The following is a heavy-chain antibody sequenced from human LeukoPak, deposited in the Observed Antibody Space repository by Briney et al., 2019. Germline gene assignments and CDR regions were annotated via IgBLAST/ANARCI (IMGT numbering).Heavy chain of an antibody. V-gene: IGHV1-46*01. CDR2: INPSGAST. CDR3: ARVAAAGFAYDKFDP. Sequence: GASVKVSCKASGYTFTGYYMHGVRQAPGQGLEGMGIINPSGASTNYAQKFQGRVNMTRDTSTNTAYMKLGSLRSEDTAVYYCARVAAAGFAYDKFDPWGQGTLVTVSS. D-gene: IGHD6-13*01. J-gene: IGHJ5*02. CDR1: GYTFTGYY.